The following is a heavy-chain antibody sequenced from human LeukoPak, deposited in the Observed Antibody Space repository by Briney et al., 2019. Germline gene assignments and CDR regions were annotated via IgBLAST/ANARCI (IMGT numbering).Heavy chain of an antibody. CDR2: IGGDGGTT. CDR1: GFTFDDYA. V-gene: IGHV3-43*02. Sequence: GGSLRLSXAASGFTFDDYAMHWVRQAPGKGLEWVSLIGGDGGTTYYADSVKGRFTISRDNSKNSLYLQMNSLRTEDTALYYCVKEPHYYDSSGYYWGQGTLVTVSS. D-gene: IGHD3-22*01. J-gene: IGHJ4*02. CDR3: VKEPHYYDSSGYY.